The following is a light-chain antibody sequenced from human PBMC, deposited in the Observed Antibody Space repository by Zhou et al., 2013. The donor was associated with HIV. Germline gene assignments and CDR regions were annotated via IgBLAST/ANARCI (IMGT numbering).Light chain of an antibody. CDR2: DAS. Sequence: AIQLTQSPSSLSASVGDRVTITCRASQGISSALAWYQQKPGKGPKLLIYDASSLESGVPSRFSGSGSGTDFTLTISSLQPEDFATYYCQQFNNYLGTFGQGTKLEIK. J-gene: IGKJ2*01. CDR3: QQFNNYLGT. CDR1: QGISSA. V-gene: IGKV1D-13*01.